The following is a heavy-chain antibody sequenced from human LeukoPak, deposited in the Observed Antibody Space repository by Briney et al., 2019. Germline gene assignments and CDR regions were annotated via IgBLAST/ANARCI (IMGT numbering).Heavy chain of an antibody. V-gene: IGHV3-33*01. CDR3: ARGSGYGYGLPANDY. CDR2: IWYDGSNK. Sequence: PGRSLRLSCAASGFTFSSYGMHWVRQAPGKGLEWVAVIWYDGSNKYYADSVKGRFTISRDNSKNTLYLQMNSLRAEDTAVYYCARGSGYGYGLPANDYWGQGTLVTVSS. J-gene: IGHJ4*02. D-gene: IGHD5-18*01. CDR1: GFTFSSYG.